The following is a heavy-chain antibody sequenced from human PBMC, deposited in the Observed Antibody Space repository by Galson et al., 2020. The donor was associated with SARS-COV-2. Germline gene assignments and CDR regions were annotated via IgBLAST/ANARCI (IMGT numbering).Heavy chain of an antibody. J-gene: IGHJ4*02. D-gene: IGHD5-18*01. Sequence: GGSLRLSCAASGFTFSSYAMHWVRQAPGKGLEWVAVISYDGSNKYYADSVKGRFTISRDNSKNTLYLQMNSLRAEDTAVYYCARAGTDTAMALYYFDYWGQGTLVTVSS. CDR3: ARAGTDTAMALYYFDY. CDR1: GFTFSSYA. CDR2: ISYDGSNK. V-gene: IGHV3-30*04.